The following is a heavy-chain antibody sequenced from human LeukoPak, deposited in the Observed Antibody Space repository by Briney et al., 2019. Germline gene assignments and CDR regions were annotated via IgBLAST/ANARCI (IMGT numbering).Heavy chain of an antibody. J-gene: IGHJ2*01. CDR2: IIPIFGVA. Sequence: SVKVSCKASGGTFSNHAISWVRQAPGQGLEWMGEIIPIFGVAHYAQKFQGRVTITADESTSTAYMEMRSLRSEDTAVYYCARNRFYDYGGNRLEAWYFDLWGRGTLVTVYS. CDR3: ARNRFYDYGGNRLEAWYFDL. V-gene: IGHV1-69*13. D-gene: IGHD4-23*01. CDR1: GGTFSNHA.